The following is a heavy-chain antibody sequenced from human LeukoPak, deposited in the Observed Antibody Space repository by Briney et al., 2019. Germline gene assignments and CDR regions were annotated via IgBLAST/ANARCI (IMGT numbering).Heavy chain of an antibody. CDR1: GFTFSSYG. V-gene: IGHV3-30*02. J-gene: IGHJ4*02. CDR3: TKGTGDRWELMGYFDY. CDR2: IRYDGSNK. D-gene: IGHD1-26*01. Sequence: GGSLRLSCAASGFTFSSYGVHWVRQAPGKGLEWVAFIRYDGSNKYYADSVKGRFTISRDNSKSTLYLQMNSLRAEDTAVYYCTKGTGDRWELMGYFDYWGQGTLVTVSS.